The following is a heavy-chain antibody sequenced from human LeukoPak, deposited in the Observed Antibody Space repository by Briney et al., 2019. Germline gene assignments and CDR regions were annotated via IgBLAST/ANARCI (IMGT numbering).Heavy chain of an antibody. V-gene: IGHV3-23*01. Sequence: PGGSLRLSCAAYGFTFSIYAMSWVRQAPGKGLEWVSAISGSGGSTYYADSVKGRFTISRDNSKNTLYLQMNSLRAEDTAVYYCAKDRGAHIVVVTAFDYWGQGTLVTVSS. CDR1: GFTFSIYA. CDR3: AKDRGAHIVVVTAFDY. CDR2: ISGSGGST. D-gene: IGHD2-21*02. J-gene: IGHJ4*02.